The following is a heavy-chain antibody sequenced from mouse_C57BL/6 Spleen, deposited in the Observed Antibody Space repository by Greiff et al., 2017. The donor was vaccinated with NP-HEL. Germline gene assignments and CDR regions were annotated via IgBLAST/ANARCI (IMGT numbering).Heavy chain of an antibody. J-gene: IGHJ3*01. CDR2: IDPENGDT. CDR3: TTTPFSY. V-gene: IGHV14-4*01. Sequence: VQLQQSGAELVRPGASVKLSCTASGFNIKDDYMHWVKQRPEQGLEWIGWIDPENGDTEYASKFQGKATITADTSSNTAYLQLSSLTSEDTAVYYCTTTPFSYWGQGTLVTVSA. CDR1: GFNIKDDY.